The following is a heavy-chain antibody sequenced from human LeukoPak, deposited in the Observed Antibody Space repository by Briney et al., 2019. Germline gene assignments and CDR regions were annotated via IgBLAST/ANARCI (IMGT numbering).Heavy chain of an antibody. CDR1: GYTFTGYY. CDR2: ISPQSGGT. CDR3: ARVIGFGELSLGY. Sequence: GASVKVSCKASGYTFTGYYMHWVRQAPGQGLEWMGWISPQSGGTNYAQKFQGRVTMTRDTSISTAYMELSRLRSDDTAVYYCARVIGFGELSLGYWGQGTLVTVSS. V-gene: IGHV1-2*02. D-gene: IGHD3-10*01. J-gene: IGHJ4*02.